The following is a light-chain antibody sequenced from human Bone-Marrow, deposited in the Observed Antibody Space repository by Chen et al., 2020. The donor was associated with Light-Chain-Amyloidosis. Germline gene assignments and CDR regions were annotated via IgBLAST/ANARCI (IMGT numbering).Light chain of an antibody. V-gene: IGKV3-20*01. J-gene: IGKJ2*01. CDR2: AAA. Sequence: EIVLTQSPGTLYLSPGERATLSCRASQSVSISYLAWYQQKPGQAPRLLIYAAASRATGIPDRFSGSGSGTDFTLTISRLEPEDFAVYYCQQYGSSGYTFGQGTRLEIK. CDR3: QQYGSSGYT. CDR1: QSVSISY.